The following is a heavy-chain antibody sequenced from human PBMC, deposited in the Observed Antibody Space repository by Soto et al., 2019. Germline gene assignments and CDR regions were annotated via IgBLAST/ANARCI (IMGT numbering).Heavy chain of an antibody. V-gene: IGHV1-46*01. CDR3: ALLKGIYYYDSSGYYSP. D-gene: IGHD3-22*01. J-gene: IGHJ5*02. Sequence: ASVKVSCKASGYTFTSYYMHWVRQAPGQGLEWMGIINPSGGSTSYAQKFQGRVTMTRDTSTSTVYMELSSLRSEDTAVYYCALLKGIYYYDSSGYYSPWGQGTLVTVSS. CDR1: GYTFTSYY. CDR2: INPSGGST.